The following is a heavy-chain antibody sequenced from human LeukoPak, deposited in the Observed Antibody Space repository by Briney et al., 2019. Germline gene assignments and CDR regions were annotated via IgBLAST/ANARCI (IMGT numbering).Heavy chain of an antibody. V-gene: IGHV1-24*01. CDR3: ATGDYYYNRERY. CDR1: GYTLTELS. Sequence: ASVTVSFRVSGYTLTELSMHWVRQAPGKGRGGMGGFDPEDGETIYPQKFQGRVTMTEDTSTDTAYMELSSLRSEDTAVYYCATGDYYYNRERYWGQGTLVTVSS. D-gene: IGHD3-22*01. CDR2: FDPEDGET. J-gene: IGHJ4*02.